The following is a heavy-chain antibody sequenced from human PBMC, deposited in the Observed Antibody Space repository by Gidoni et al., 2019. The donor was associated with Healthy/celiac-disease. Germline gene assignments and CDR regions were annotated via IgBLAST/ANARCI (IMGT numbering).Heavy chain of an antibody. CDR1: GFSFISYG. CDR3: ARDQEGYGGKSGGFDY. J-gene: IGHJ4*02. D-gene: IGHD4-17*01. CDR2: IWYDGSNK. V-gene: IGHV3-33*01. Sequence: QVQLVESGGVVVPPGRSLRLSCAASGFSFISYGMHCVRQAPGKGLEWVSVIWYDGSNKYYADYVKGRCTISRDNYKNTLYLQMNSMRDEDTAVYYCARDQEGYGGKSGGFDYWGQGTLVTVSS.